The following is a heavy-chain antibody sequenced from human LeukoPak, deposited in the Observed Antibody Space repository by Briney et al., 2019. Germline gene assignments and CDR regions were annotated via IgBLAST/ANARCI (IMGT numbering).Heavy chain of an antibody. CDR2: IYTSGST. D-gene: IGHD3-10*01. CDR3: ARALSGSGSYRSYYYYYMDV. Sequence: SETLSLTCTVSGGSISSYYWSWIRQPAGKGLEWIGRIYTSGSTNYNPSLKSRVTMSVDTSKNQFSLKLSSVTAADTAVYYCARALSGSGSYRSYYYYYMDVWGKGTTVTISS. CDR1: GGSISSYY. J-gene: IGHJ6*03. V-gene: IGHV4-4*07.